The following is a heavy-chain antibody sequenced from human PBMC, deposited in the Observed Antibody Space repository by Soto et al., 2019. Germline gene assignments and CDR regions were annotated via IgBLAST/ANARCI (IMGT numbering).Heavy chain of an antibody. CDR2: ISGSSSKT. D-gene: IGHD3-9*01. CDR1: GFTFSSYA. CDR3: AKGLSPSYYDILTGPDS. J-gene: IGHJ4*02. V-gene: IGHV3-23*01. Sequence: LRLSCAASGFTFSSYAMNWVRQAPGKGLEWVSVISGSSSKTYYADSVRGRFTISRDNSQNTVSLQMNSLRVDDTAVYYCAKGLSPSYYDILTGPDSWGQGSLVTVSS.